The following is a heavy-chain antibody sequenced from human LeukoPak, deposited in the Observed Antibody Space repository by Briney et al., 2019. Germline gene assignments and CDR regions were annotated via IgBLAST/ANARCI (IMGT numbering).Heavy chain of an antibody. D-gene: IGHD3-16*01. Sequence: ASVKVSCKASGYTFTGYYMHWVRQAPGQGLEWMGWINPNSGGTNYAQKFQGRVTMTRDTSISTAYMELSRLRSDDTAVYYCARGEGVGIYYYYYMDVWGKGTTVTVSS. V-gene: IGHV1-2*02. CDR2: INPNSGGT. J-gene: IGHJ6*03. CDR1: GYTFTGYY. CDR3: ARGEGVGIYYYYYMDV.